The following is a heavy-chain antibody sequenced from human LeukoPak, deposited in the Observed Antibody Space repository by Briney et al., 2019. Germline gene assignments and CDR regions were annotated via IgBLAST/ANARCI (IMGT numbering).Heavy chain of an antibody. J-gene: IGHJ4*02. CDR1: GFTFSSYW. CDR2: IKDDGSEK. Sequence: PGGSLRLSCAAFGFTFSSYWMNWVRQPPGKGLEWGATIKDDGSEKYYVDSVKGRFTISRDNAENSLNLQMNSLRVEDTAVYFCATGSSSYDVLSGYYDGYLDYWGQGTLVTASS. CDR3: ATGSSSYDVLSGYYDGYLDY. D-gene: IGHD3-3*01. V-gene: IGHV3-7*01.